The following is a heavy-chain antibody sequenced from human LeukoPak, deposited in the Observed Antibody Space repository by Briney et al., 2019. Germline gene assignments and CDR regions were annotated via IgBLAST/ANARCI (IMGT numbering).Heavy chain of an antibody. CDR2: IYSSGTT. CDR3: ARAGYSSSWYVY. Sequence: GGSLRLSCAVSGFTVSSNYMSWVRQAPGKGLEWVSVIYSSGTTYYADSVKGRFTISRDNAKNSLYLQMNSLRVEDTAVYYCARAGYSSSWYVYWGQGTLVTVSS. V-gene: IGHV3-66*01. J-gene: IGHJ4*02. CDR1: GFTVSSNY. D-gene: IGHD6-13*01.